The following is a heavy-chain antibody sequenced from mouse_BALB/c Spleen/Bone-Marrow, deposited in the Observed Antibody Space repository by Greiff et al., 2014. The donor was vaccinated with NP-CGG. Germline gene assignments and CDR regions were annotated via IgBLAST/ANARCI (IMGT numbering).Heavy chain of an antibody. CDR2: IYPGNSDT. CDR3: TRYYYRFSAWFAY. CDR1: GYTFTSYW. J-gene: IGHJ3*01. D-gene: IGHD2-14*01. Sequence: VQLKQSGTVLARPGASVKMSCKASGYTFTSYWMHRVKQRPGQGLEWIGAIYPGNSDTSYNQKFKGKAKLTAVTSTSTAYMELSSLTNEDSAVYYCTRYYYRFSAWFAYWGQGTLVTVPA. V-gene: IGHV1-5*01.